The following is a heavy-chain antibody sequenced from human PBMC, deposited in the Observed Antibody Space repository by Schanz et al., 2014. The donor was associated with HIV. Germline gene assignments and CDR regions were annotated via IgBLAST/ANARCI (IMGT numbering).Heavy chain of an antibody. D-gene: IGHD5-12*01. V-gene: IGHV3-21*01. CDR1: GFTLSRYS. CDR3: ARGSGFLDYYYYGMDV. J-gene: IGHJ6*02. CDR2: ISSSSNNYI. Sequence: VQLVESGGGVVQPGRSLRLSCAASGFTLSRYSMNWVRQAPGKGLEWVSSISSSSNNYIYYADSVKGRFTISRDNAKNSLFLQMNSLRADDTAVYYCARGSGFLDYYYYGMDVWGQGTTVTVSS.